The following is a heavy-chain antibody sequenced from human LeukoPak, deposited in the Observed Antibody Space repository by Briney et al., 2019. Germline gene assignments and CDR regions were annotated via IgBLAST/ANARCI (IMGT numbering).Heavy chain of an antibody. D-gene: IGHD5-18*01. CDR1: GFTFSSYE. J-gene: IGHJ4*02. CDR3: ASHSTI. CDR2: ISSSGDTP. V-gene: IGHV3-48*03. Sequence: GGSLRLSCAASGFTFSSYEMNWVRQAPGKGLEWISYISSSGDTPYYADSVKGRFTFSRDNAKKSLSLQMSSLRAEDTAVYYCASHSTIWGQGTLVTVSS.